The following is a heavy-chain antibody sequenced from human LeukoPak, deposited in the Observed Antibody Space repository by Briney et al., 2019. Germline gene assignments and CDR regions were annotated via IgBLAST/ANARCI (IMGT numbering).Heavy chain of an antibody. J-gene: IGHJ5*02. Sequence: GGSLRLSCAASGFTFSNAWMSWVHQAPGKGLEWVGRIKSKTDGRTTDYAAPVKGRFTISRDDSKNTLYLQMNSLKTEDTAVYYCTTDPAITMVRGVMFPNWFDPWGQGTLVTVSS. CDR2: IKSKTDGRTT. CDR3: TTDPAITMVRGVMFPNWFDP. CDR1: GFTFSNAW. V-gene: IGHV3-15*01. D-gene: IGHD3-10*01.